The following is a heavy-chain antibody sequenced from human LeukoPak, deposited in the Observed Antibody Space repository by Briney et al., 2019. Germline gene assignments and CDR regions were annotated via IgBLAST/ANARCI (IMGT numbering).Heavy chain of an antibody. CDR3: AGTGGSGSYYYTAY. J-gene: IGHJ4*02. CDR2: IYYSGST. D-gene: IGHD1-26*01. CDR1: GGSISSSSYY. Sequence: SETLSLTCTVSGGSISSSSYYWGWIRQPPGKGLEWIGSIYYSGSTYYNPSLKSRVTISVDTSKNQFSLKLSSVTAADTAVYYCAGTGGSGSYYYTAYWGQGTLVTVSS. V-gene: IGHV4-39*01.